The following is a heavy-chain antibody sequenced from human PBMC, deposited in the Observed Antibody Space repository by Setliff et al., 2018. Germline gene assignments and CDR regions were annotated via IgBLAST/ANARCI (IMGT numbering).Heavy chain of an antibody. J-gene: IGHJ6*02. Sequence: PSETLSLTCAVYGGSFSGYCWSWIHQSPGRGLEWIGQISYSGSATYNPSPKSRVTISRDTSKNQFSLKLNSVTAADTAVFYCARGHSYESRNSFVFYSNGLDVWGQGTTVTVSS. D-gene: IGHD3-22*01. V-gene: IGHV4-34*01. CDR1: GGSFSGYC. CDR3: ARGHSYESRNSFVFYSNGLDV. CDR2: ISYSGSA.